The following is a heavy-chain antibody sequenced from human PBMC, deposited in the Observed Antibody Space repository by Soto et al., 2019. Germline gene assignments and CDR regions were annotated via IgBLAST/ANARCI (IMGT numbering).Heavy chain of an antibody. D-gene: IGHD3-9*01. CDR3: ARTYYDILSGYSPNPFDY. Sequence: RASVKVSCKASGYTFTSYAMNWVRQAPGQRLEWMGWINAGIATTNYSQKFQGRITITRDTSTSTAYMGLSSLRSEDTAVYYCARTYYDILSGYSPNPFDYWGQGTLVTVSS. J-gene: IGHJ4*02. V-gene: IGHV1-3*01. CDR2: INAGIATT. CDR1: GYTFTSYA.